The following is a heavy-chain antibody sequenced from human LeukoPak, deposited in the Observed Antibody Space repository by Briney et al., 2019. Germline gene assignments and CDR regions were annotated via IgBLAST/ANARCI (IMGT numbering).Heavy chain of an antibody. J-gene: IGHJ4*02. V-gene: IGHV3-30*02. CDR3: AKDLEWSSTRFDY. CDR2: IRYDGSNK. CDR1: GFTFSTYW. D-gene: IGHD2-2*01. Sequence: PGGSLRLSCAAPGFTFSTYWMGWVRQAPGKGLEWVAFIRYDGSNKYYADSVKGRFTISRDNSKNTLYLQMNSLRAEDTAVYYCAKDLEWSSTRFDYWGQGTLVTVSS.